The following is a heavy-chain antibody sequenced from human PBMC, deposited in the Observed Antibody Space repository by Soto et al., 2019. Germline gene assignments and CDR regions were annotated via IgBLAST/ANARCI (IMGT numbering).Heavy chain of an antibody. D-gene: IGHD3-10*01. CDR1: GLTFSSYS. J-gene: IGHJ4*02. V-gene: IGHV3-23*01. CDR3: AKKVNSGSGSQYFDY. Sequence: GGSLRLSCGASGLTFSSYSMSWVRQAPGKGLEWVSGFRSSGDDGTTYYADSVKGRFTISRDNSKNTLFLQMNSLRAEDTAIYYCAKKVNSGSGSQYFDYWGQGTLVTVSS. CDR2: FRSSGDDGTT.